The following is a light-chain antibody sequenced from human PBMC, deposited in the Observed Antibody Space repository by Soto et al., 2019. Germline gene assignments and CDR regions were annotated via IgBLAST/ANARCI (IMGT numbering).Light chain of an antibody. CDR2: SAS. Sequence: DIPLTQSPSFLSSSVGDTVTITCRASQGMSTYLAWYQQKPGKVPKLLISSASTLQSGVPPRFSGGGSGTAFTLTISTLQHDDSGIYYCQQLNGYQLAFGGGTNVEIK. J-gene: IGKJ4*01. V-gene: IGKV1-9*01. CDR3: QQLNGYQLA. CDR1: QGMSTY.